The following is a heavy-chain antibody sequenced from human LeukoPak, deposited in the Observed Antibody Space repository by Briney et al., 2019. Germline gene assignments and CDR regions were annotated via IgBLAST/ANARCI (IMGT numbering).Heavy chain of an antibody. V-gene: IGHV3-30-3*01. D-gene: IGHD3-10*01. J-gene: IGHJ4*02. CDR2: ISFDGGNK. Sequence: GGSLRLSCAASGFTFNNYAIHWVRQAPGKGLEWVAIISFDGGNKYYADSVKGRLTISRDNSKNTLYLQMNTLRAEDTAVYYCAKDYRGQDSLFDYWGQGTLVIVSS. CDR1: GFTFNNYA. CDR3: AKDYRGQDSLFDY.